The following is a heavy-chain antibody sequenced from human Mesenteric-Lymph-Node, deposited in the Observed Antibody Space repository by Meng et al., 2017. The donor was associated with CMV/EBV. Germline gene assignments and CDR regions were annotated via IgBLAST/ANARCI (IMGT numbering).Heavy chain of an antibody. Sequence: AISWVRQAPGQGLEWLGGVIPILEITHHAQKFQGRVTITADKSTSTAYMELSSLTSQDTAVYYCARDMSRGFWSGGVSYFYGMDVWGQGTTVTVSS. CDR1: A. CDR3: ARDMSRGFWSGGVSYFYGMDV. CDR2: VIPILEIT. D-gene: IGHD3-3*01. J-gene: IGHJ6*02. V-gene: IGHV1-69*10.